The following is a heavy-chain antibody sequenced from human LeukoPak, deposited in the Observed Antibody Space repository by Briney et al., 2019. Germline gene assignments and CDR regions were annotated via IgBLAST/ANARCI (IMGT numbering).Heavy chain of an antibody. CDR1: GGSFRRYA. D-gene: IGHD1-1*01. Sequence: SVKVSCKASGGSFRRYAFAWVRQAPGQGLEWMGGVMPVLDTGSYAQGFQGRVTITADRSTSTAYMELRSLRPEDTALYYCAARDNGNDLLSYHAMDVWGNGTTVTVSS. J-gene: IGHJ6*04. V-gene: IGHV1-69*06. CDR3: AARDNGNDLLSYHAMDV. CDR2: VMPVLDTG.